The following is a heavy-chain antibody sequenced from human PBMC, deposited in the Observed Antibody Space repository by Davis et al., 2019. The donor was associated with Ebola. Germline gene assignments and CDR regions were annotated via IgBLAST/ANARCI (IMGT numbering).Heavy chain of an antibody. CDR3: ARGGHNWNLYYYYYYGMDV. J-gene: IGHJ6*02. D-gene: IGHD1-7*01. CDR2: IYTSGST. V-gene: IGHV4-61*09. Sequence: PSETLSLTCTVSGCSISSGSYYWSWIRQPAGTGLEWIGHIYTSGSTNYNPSLKSRVPISVDTSTNQFSLKLSSVTAADTAVYYCARGGHNWNLYYYYYYGMDVWGQGTTVTVSS. CDR1: GCSISSGSYY.